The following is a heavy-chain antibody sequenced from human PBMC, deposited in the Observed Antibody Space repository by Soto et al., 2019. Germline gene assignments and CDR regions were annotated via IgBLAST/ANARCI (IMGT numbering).Heavy chain of an antibody. CDR3: AAVAAPPYYFDY. CDR2: ISSSGSTI. CDR1: GFTFSDYF. V-gene: IGHV3-11*01. J-gene: IGHJ4*02. D-gene: IGHD2-15*01. Sequence: QVQLVESGGGLVKPGGSLRLSCAASGFTFSDYFMSWIRQAPGKGLEWVSYISSSGSTIYYADSVKGRFTISRDNAKNSLYPQMNSLRAEDTAVYYCAAVAAPPYYFDYWGQGTLVTVSS.